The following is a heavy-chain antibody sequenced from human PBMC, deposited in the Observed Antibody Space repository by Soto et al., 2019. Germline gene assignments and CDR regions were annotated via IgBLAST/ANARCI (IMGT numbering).Heavy chain of an antibody. Sequence: QVELQESGPGLVKPSGTLSLTCAVSGGSISSSYWWSWVRQPQGKGLEWMGEIYHSGSANYNPSLKSRVTISVDNSKNQFSLKLSSVTAADTAVYYCARYIAASGTYYFDYWGQGTLVTVSS. CDR3: ARYIAASGTYYFDY. CDR2: IYHSGSA. V-gene: IGHV4-4*02. CDR1: GGSISSSYW. D-gene: IGHD6-13*01. J-gene: IGHJ4*02.